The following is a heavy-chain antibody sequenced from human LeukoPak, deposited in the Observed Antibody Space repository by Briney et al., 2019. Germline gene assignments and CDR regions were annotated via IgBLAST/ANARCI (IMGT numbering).Heavy chain of an antibody. CDR3: ARDGGAYCGGDCYFADDY. D-gene: IGHD2-21*02. CDR1: GYTFTGYY. V-gene: IGHV1-2*02. CDR2: INPNSGGT. J-gene: IGHJ4*02. Sequence: ASVKVSCQASGYTFTGYYMHWVRQAPGQGLEWMGWINPNSGGTDYAQKFQGRVTMTRDTSIRTAYMELSRLSSDDTAVYYCARDGGAYCGGDCYFADDYWGQGTLVTVSS.